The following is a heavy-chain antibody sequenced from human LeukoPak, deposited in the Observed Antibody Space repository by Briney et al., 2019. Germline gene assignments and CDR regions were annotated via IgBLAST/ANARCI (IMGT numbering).Heavy chain of an antibody. CDR2: INPNSGGT. J-gene: IGHJ3*02. D-gene: IGHD1-20*01. V-gene: IGHV1-2*04. CDR3: ARGGITGTTRGPTRLNDAFDI. Sequence: ASVKVSCKASGYTFTGYYMHWVRQAPGQGLEWMGWINPNSGGTNYVQKFQGWVTMTRDTSISTAYMELSRLRSDDTAVYYCARGGITGTTRGPTRLNDAFDIWGQGTMVTVSS. CDR1: GYTFTGYY.